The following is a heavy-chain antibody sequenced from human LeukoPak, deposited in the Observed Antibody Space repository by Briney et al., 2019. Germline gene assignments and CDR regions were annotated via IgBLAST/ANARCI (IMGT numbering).Heavy chain of an antibody. J-gene: IGHJ2*01. V-gene: IGHV3-48*01. Sequence: GGSLRLSCAASGFTFSSYSMNWVRQAPGKGLEWVSYISSSSSTIYYADSVKGRFTISRDNAKNTLYLQMNSLRAEDTAVYYCARGITGTDWYFDLWGRGTLVTVSS. CDR1: GFTFSSYS. CDR2: ISSSSSTI. D-gene: IGHD1/OR15-1a*01. CDR3: ARGITGTDWYFDL.